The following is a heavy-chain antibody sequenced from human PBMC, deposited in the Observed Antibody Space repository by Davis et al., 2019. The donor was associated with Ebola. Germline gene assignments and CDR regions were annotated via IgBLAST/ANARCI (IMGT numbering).Heavy chain of an antibody. V-gene: IGHV1-18*01. D-gene: IGHD6-6*01. Sequence: AASVKVSCRGSGYTFSSYIISWVRQAPGQGLEWMGWIKVYNGNTNFAQKFKDRVTMTTDTSTSTAYMEVRSLRSDDTAVYYCARVGHLEYYYGMDVWGKGTTVTVSS. J-gene: IGHJ6*04. CDR2: IKVYNGNT. CDR1: GYTFSSYI. CDR3: ARVGHLEYYYGMDV.